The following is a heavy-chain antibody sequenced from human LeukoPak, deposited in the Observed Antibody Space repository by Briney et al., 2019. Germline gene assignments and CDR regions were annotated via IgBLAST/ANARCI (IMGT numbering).Heavy chain of an antibody. D-gene: IGHD3-22*01. CDR3: ARGGGYYPFDY. Sequence: PGGSLRLSCAASGFTFSSYWMSWVRQAPGKGLEWVANIKQDGSEKYYVDSVKGRFTISRDNAKNSLYLQMDSLRAEDTAVYYCARGGGYYPFDYWGRGTLVTVSS. CDR2: IKQDGSEK. J-gene: IGHJ4*02. CDR1: GFTFSSYW. V-gene: IGHV3-7*01.